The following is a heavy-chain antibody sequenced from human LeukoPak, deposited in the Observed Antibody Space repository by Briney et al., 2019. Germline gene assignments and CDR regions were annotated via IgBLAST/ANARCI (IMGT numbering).Heavy chain of an antibody. J-gene: IGHJ5*02. CDR2: INPNSGGT. CDR1: GYTFTGYY. V-gene: IGHV1-2*02. CDR3: ARDGDYGDYYWFDP. D-gene: IGHD4-17*01. Sequence: ASVKVSCKASGYTFTGYYMHWVRQAPGQGLEWMGWINPNSGGTNYAQKFQGRVTMTRDTSISTAYMELSRPRSDDTAVYYCARDGDYGDYYWFDPWGQGTLVTVSS.